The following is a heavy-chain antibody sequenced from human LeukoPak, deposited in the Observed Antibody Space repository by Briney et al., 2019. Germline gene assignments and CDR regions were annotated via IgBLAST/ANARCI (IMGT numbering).Heavy chain of an antibody. CDR3: AKTSGGYDQPQAFDI. J-gene: IGHJ3*02. D-gene: IGHD3-3*01. CDR1: GFTFSSYS. Sequence: GGSLRLSCAASGFTFSSYSMNWVRQAPGKGLEWVSYISSSSSTIYYADSVKGRFTISRDNAKNSLYLQMNSLRAEDTAVYYCAKTSGGYDQPQAFDIWGQGTMVTVSS. CDR2: ISSSSSTI. V-gene: IGHV3-48*01.